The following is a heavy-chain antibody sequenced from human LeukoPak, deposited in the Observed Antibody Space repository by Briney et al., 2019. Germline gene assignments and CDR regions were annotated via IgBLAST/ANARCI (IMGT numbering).Heavy chain of an antibody. CDR2: IWYDGSNK. CDR1: GFTFSSYG. D-gene: IGHD5-18*01. CDR3: AKATERGTAMALGVDY. J-gene: IGHJ4*02. V-gene: IGHV3-33*06. Sequence: PGRPLRLSCAASGFTFSSYGMHWVRQAPGKGLEWVAVIWYDGSNKYYADSVKGRFTISRDNSKNTLYLQMNSLRAEDTAVYYCAKATERGTAMALGVDYWGQGTLVTVSS.